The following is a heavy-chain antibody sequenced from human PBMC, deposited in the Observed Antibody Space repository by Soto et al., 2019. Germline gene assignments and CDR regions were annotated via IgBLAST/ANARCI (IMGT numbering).Heavy chain of an antibody. J-gene: IGHJ4*02. CDR3: ARHPDSSWFSYFES. V-gene: IGHV4-39*01. CDR1: AGSISSSSFY. Sequence: QLQLQESGPGLVRPSETLSLTCTVSAGSISSSSFYWGWVRQPPGKELEWIGTISYRGSTYYNPSLKSRVTISLDTSNYQFSLKVNSVTATDTAVYFCARHPDSSWFSYFESWGQGTLVTVSS. CDR2: ISYRGST. D-gene: IGHD6-13*01.